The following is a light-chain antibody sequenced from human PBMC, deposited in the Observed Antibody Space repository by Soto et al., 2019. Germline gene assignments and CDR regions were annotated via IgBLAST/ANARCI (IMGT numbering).Light chain of an antibody. CDR1: TGPVTSGHY. J-gene: IGLJ3*02. CDR2: DTN. V-gene: IGLV7-46*01. Sequence: QAVVTQEPSLTVSPGGTATLTCGSSTGPVTSGHYPYWFQQKAGQAPRTLIYDTNKKYSWTPARFSGSLLGGKAALTLSDAQPEDEADYYCLVSDSGVRVRVFGGGTKVTVL. CDR3: LVSDSGVRVRV.